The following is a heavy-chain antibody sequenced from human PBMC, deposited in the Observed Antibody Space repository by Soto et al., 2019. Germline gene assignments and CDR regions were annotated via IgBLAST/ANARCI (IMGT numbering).Heavy chain of an antibody. J-gene: IGHJ6*03. Sequence: GESLKISCKGSGYSFTSYWIGWVRQMPGKGLEWMGIIYPGDSDTRYSPSFQGQVTISADKSISTAYLQWSSLKASDTAMYYCARLDSSGWFHYYYYYYMDVWGKGTTVTVSS. CDR1: GYSFTSYW. CDR3: ARLDSSGWFHYYYYYYMDV. V-gene: IGHV5-51*01. CDR2: IYPGDSDT. D-gene: IGHD6-19*01.